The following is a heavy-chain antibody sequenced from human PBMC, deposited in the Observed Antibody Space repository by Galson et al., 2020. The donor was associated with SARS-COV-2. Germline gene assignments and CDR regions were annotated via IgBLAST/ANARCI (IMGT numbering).Heavy chain of an antibody. V-gene: IGHV3-30*04. Sequence: GGSLRLSCAASGFTFSSYAMHWVRQAPGKGLEWVAVISYDGSNKYYADSVKGRFTISRDNSKNTLYLQMNSLRGEDTAVYYCARDRLRYFDWLSNDAFDIWGQGTMVTVSS. CDR1: GFTFSSYA. J-gene: IGHJ3*02. D-gene: IGHD3-9*01. CDR3: ARDRLRYFDWLSNDAFDI. CDR2: ISYDGSNK.